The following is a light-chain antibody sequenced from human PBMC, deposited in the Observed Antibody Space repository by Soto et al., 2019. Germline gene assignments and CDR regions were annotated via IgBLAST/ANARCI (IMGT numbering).Light chain of an antibody. CDR2: GAS. Sequence: EIVLTQSPGTLSLSPGERATLSCRASQSVSSSYLAWYQQKPGQAPRLLIYGASSRASVFPDRFSGSGSGTDFTLTISRLEPEDFAVYYCQQYGSSPSITFGQGTRLEIK. J-gene: IGKJ5*01. CDR1: QSVSSSY. V-gene: IGKV3-20*01. CDR3: QQYGSSPSIT.